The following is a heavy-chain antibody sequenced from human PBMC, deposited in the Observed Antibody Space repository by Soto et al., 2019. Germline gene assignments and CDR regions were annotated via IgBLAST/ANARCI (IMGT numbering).Heavy chain of an antibody. Sequence: SGGSLRLPFVASGFTFRNYWMHWVRQAPVKGLEWVSRLSSVVSSTTYADSVNGRFTISRDNAENSLHLQMNSLRAEDTVVYYCAKDGNIYTSGWYAPSLDYWGQGT. CDR1: GFTFRNYW. D-gene: IGHD6-19*01. J-gene: IGHJ4*02. V-gene: IGHV3-74*01. CDR3: AKDGNIYTSGWYAPSLDY. CDR2: LSSVVSST.